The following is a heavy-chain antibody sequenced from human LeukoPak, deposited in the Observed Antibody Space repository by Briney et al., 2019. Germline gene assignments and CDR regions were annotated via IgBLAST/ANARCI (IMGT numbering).Heavy chain of an antibody. CDR3: ARWGGYGNYYMDV. Sequence: SVKVSCKASGGTFSSYAVSWVRQAPGQGLEWMGGIIPIFGTANYAQKFQGRVTITADESTSTAYMELSSLRSDDTAVYYCARWGGYGNYYMDVWGKGTTVTVSS. CDR2: IIPIFGTA. V-gene: IGHV1-69*13. J-gene: IGHJ6*03. CDR1: GGTFSSYA. D-gene: IGHD3-3*01.